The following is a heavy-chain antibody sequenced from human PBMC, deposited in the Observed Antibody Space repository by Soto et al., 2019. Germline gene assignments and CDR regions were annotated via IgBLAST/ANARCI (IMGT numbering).Heavy chain of an antibody. CDR1: GGTFSSYA. J-gene: IGHJ4*02. CDR3: ARDLGKKMATTRFDY. Sequence: ASVKVSCKASGGTFSSYAISWVRQAPGQGLEWMGGIIPIFGTANYAQKFQGRVTITADESTSTAYMELSSLRSEDTAVYYCARDLGKKMATTRFDYWGQGTLVTVSS. CDR2: IIPIFGTA. V-gene: IGHV1-69*13. D-gene: IGHD5-12*01.